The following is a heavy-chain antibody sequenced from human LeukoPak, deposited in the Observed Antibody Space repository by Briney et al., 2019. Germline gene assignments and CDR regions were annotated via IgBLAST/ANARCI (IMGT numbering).Heavy chain of an antibody. CDR1: GFTFSSYG. D-gene: IGHD2-21*01. CDR2: ISGSGGST. CDR3: AKDQAYWRFMDV. V-gene: IGHV3-23*01. Sequence: GGTLRLSCAASGFTFSSYGMSWVRQAPGKGLEWVSAISGSGGSTYYADSVKGRFTISRDNSKNTLYLQMNSLRAEDTAVYYCAKDQAYWRFMDVWGKGTTVTISS. J-gene: IGHJ6*03.